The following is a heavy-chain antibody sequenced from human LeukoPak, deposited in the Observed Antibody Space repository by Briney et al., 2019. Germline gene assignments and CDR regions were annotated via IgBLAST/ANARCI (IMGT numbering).Heavy chain of an antibody. Sequence: ASVKVSCKVSGYTLTELSMHWVRQATGQGLEWMGWMNSNNANTGFAQKFQGRVTMTRDTSISTAYMELSRLRSDDTAVYYCAGTVTTTPTPFDYWGQGTLVTVSS. CDR1: GYTLTELS. J-gene: IGHJ4*02. D-gene: IGHD4-11*01. V-gene: IGHV1-2*02. CDR3: AGTVTTTPTPFDY. CDR2: MNSNNANT.